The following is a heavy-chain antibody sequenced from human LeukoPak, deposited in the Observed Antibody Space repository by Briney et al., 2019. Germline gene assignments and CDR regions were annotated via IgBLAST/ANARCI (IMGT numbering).Heavy chain of an antibody. CDR3: ARLQQSAIAARAVDY. Sequence: GASVKVSCKASGYTFTGYYMHWVRQAPGQGLEWMGRINPNSGGTNYAQKFQGRVTMTRDTSISTAYMELSRLRSDDTAVYYCARLQQSAIAARAVDYWGQGTLVPVSS. J-gene: IGHJ4*02. D-gene: IGHD6-6*01. V-gene: IGHV1-2*06. CDR2: INPNSGGT. CDR1: GYTFTGYY.